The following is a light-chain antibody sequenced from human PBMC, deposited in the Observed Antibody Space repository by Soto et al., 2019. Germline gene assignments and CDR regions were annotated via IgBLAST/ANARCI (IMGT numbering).Light chain of an antibody. J-gene: IGKJ2*01. V-gene: IGKV1-5*01. CDR3: QQYNSFSLT. Sequence: DIQMTQSPSTLSASVGDRVTITCRASQSISSWLAWYQQKPGKAPKLLIYDASSLESGVPSTFSGSGSGTEFTLPISSLQPDDFATYYCQQYNSFSLTFGQGTKLEIK. CDR2: DAS. CDR1: QSISSW.